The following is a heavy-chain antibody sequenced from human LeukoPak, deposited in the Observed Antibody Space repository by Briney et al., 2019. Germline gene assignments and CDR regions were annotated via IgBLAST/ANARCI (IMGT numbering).Heavy chain of an antibody. J-gene: IGHJ6*02. CDR2: TYSDGST. CDR3: ASDSEQQVDAPDV. V-gene: IGHV3-66*01. Sequence: GGSLRLSCAASGFTVSSNFWTWVRRAPGKGLGWVSITYSDGSTYYADSVKGRFTISRDSSNNTVYLQMNSPRAEYTALYYCASDSEQQVDAPDVWGQGTTVTVSS. CDR1: GFTVSSNF. D-gene: IGHD6-13*01.